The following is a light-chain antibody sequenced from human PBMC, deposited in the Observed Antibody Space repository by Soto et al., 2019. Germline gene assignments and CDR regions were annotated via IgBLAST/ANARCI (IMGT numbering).Light chain of an antibody. CDR2: DAS. Sequence: DIQMTQSPSSLSASVGDRVTITCQASQDISNYLNWYQQKPGKAPKLLIYDASNLETGVPSRFSGSGSGTDFTFTISSLQPEDIATYYCQHRNNFGQGTKLEIK. CDR1: QDISNY. V-gene: IGKV1-33*01. CDR3: QHRNN. J-gene: IGKJ2*01.